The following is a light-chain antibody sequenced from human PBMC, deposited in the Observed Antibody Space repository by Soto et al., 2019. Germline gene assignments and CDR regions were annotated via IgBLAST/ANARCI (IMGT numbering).Light chain of an antibody. CDR1: QSISSW. Sequence: DIQMTQSPSTLSPSVGDRVTITCRASQSISSWLAWYQQKPGKAPKLLIYKASSLESGVPSRFSGSGSGTEFTLTISSLQPDDFATYYCQQYNSLWTFGQGTKVDIK. CDR2: KAS. CDR3: QQYNSLWT. V-gene: IGKV1-5*03. J-gene: IGKJ1*01.